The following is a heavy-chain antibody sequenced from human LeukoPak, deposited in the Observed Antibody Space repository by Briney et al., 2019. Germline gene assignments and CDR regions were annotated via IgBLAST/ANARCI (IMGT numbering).Heavy chain of an antibody. Sequence: ASVKVSCKASGYTFTSYDIHWVRQATGQGLEWMGWMNPNSGNTGSAQKFQGRLTMTRNTSISTAYMELSSLRSDDTAVYYCARSSQAVGTGIGYWGEGTLVTVSS. V-gene: IGHV1-8*01. D-gene: IGHD7-27*01. J-gene: IGHJ4*02. CDR3: ARSSQAVGTGIGY. CDR1: GYTFTSYD. CDR2: MNPNSGNT.